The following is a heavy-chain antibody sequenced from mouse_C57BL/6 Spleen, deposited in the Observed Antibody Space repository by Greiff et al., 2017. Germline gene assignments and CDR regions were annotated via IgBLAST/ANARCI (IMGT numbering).Heavy chain of an antibody. D-gene: IGHD2-4*01. J-gene: IGHJ4*01. CDR3: AREGIYYDYHYAMDY. CDR2: IYPRSGNT. Sequence: QVQLQQSGAELARPGASVKLSCKASGYTFTSYGISWVKQRTGQGLEWIGEIYPRSGNTYYNEKFKGKATLTADKSSSTAYMELRSLTSEDSAVYFCAREGIYYDYHYAMDYWGQGTSVTVSS. V-gene: IGHV1-81*01. CDR1: GYTFTSYG.